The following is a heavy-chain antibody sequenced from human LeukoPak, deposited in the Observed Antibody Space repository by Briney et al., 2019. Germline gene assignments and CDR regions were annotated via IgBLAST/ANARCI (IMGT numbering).Heavy chain of an antibody. CDR2: INPSGGST. D-gene: IGHD3-22*01. V-gene: IGHV1-46*01. J-gene: IGHJ4*02. Sequence: ASVKVSCKASGYTFTSYYMHWVRQAPGQGLDWMGIINPSGGSTSYAQKFQGRVTMTRDTSTSTVYMELSSLRSEDTAVYYCARAPGYYDSSGVFDYWGQGTLVTVSS. CDR3: ARAPGYYDSSGVFDY. CDR1: GYTFTSYY.